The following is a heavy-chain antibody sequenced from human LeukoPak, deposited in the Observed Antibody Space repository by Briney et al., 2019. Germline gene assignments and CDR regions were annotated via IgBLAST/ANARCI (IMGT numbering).Heavy chain of an antibody. D-gene: IGHD6-19*01. Sequence: GGSLRLSCAAPGFTFNIHAMHWVRQAPGKGLEYVSGLNSNGGATYYSDSVQARFVISRDNSKNTLYLQMDRLRTEDTAVYYCARSPTTGWYYFEDWGQGTLVTVSS. CDR3: ARSPTTGWYYFED. J-gene: IGHJ4*02. CDR1: GFTFNIHA. CDR2: LNSNGGAT. V-gene: IGHV3-64*02.